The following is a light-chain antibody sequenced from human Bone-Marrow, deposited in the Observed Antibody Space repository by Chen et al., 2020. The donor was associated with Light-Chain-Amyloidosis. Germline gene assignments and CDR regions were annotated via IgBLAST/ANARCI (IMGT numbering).Light chain of an antibody. CDR2: GKN. CDR3: NSRDSSGDHLAVG. V-gene: IGLV3-19*01. J-gene: IGLJ2*01. Sequence: SSELTQDPAVSVALGQTVRITCQGDSLRSNFATWHQQKPGQAPVLVVYGKNNRPSGIPDRFSGSSSGNTASLTITGAQAEDEADYYCNSRDSSGDHLAVGFGGGTKLTVL. CDR1: SLRSNF.